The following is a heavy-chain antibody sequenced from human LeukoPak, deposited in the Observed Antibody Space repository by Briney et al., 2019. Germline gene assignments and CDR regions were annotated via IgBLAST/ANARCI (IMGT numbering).Heavy chain of an antibody. CDR3: ARDDSSTKFDY. J-gene: IGHJ4*02. CDR2: ISTSSSYI. V-gene: IGHV3-21*01. Sequence: GGSLRLSCAASGFNFNIFNMNWVRQAPGKGLEWVSSISTSSSYIYYADSVKGRFTISRDDAKNSLYLLMNSVRAEDTAVYYCARDDSSTKFDYWCQGTLVTVS. CDR1: GFNFNIFN. D-gene: IGHD6-13*01.